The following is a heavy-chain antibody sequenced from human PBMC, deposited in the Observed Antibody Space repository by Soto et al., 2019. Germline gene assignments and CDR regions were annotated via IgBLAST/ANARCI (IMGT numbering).Heavy chain of an antibody. Sequence: ASETLSLTCTVSGGSISSGDYYWSWIRQPPGKGLEWIGYIYYSGSTYYNPSLKSRVTISVDTSKNQFSLKLSSVTAADTAVYYCARGGYSGYDSGLTWGQGTLVTVSS. J-gene: IGHJ4*02. D-gene: IGHD5-12*01. CDR3: ARGGYSGYDSGLT. CDR2: IYYSGST. CDR1: GGSISSGDYY. V-gene: IGHV4-30-4*01.